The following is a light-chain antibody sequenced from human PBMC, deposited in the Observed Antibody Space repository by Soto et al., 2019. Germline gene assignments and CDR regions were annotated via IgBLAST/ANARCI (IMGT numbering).Light chain of an antibody. CDR3: GTWDSILSAVV. Sequence: QSVLTQPPSVSAAPGQKVTISCSGSSSNIGNNFVSWYQQLPGTAPKLLIYANNKRPSGIPDRFSGSKSGTSATLGITGLQTGDEADYYCGTWDSILSAVVFGGGTQLTVL. CDR1: SSNIGNNF. J-gene: IGLJ2*01. CDR2: ANN. V-gene: IGLV1-51*02.